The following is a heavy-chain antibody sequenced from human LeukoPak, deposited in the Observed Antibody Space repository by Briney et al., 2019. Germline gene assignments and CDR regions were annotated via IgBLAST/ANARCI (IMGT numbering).Heavy chain of an antibody. CDR3: ARENRAAAGPSDY. V-gene: IGHV1-69*04. CDR2: IIPILGIA. CDR1: GGTFSSYA. D-gene: IGHD6-13*01. Sequence: RASVKVSCKASGGTFSSYAISWVRQAPGQGLEWMGRIIPILGIANYAQKFQGRVTITADKSTSTAYMELSSLRSEDTAVYYCARENRAAAGPSDYWGQGTLVTVSS. J-gene: IGHJ4*02.